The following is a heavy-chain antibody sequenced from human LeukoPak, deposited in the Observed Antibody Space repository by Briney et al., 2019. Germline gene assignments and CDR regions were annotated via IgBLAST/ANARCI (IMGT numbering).Heavy chain of an antibody. CDR1: GGTFSSYA. Sequence: SVKVSCKASGGTFSSYAISWVRQAPGQGLEWMGRIIPIFGTANSAQKFQGRVTITTDESTSTAYMELSSLRSEDTAVYYCARDRLPRRGSGYYFDYWGQGTLVTVSS. J-gene: IGHJ4*02. D-gene: IGHD3-22*01. V-gene: IGHV1-69*05. CDR3: ARDRLPRRGSGYYFDY. CDR2: IIPIFGTA.